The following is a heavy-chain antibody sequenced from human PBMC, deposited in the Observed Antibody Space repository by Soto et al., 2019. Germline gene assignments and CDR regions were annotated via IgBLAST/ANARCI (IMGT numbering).Heavy chain of an antibody. CDR1: GFTFSNYD. Sequence: GGSLRLSCAASGFTFSNYDMHWVRQAPGKGLEWVAVISYDGSNKYYADSVKGQFTISRDNSKNTLYLQMNSLRAEDTAVYYCASSIAAADYYYYGMDVWGQGTTVTSP. V-gene: IGHV3-30*03. CDR2: ISYDGSNK. CDR3: ASSIAAADYYYYGMDV. D-gene: IGHD6-13*01. J-gene: IGHJ6*02.